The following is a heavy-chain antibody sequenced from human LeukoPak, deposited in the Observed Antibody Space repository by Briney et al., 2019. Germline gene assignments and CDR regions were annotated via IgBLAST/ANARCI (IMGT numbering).Heavy chain of an antibody. CDR3: ATETNGRHYDY. D-gene: IGHD1-14*01. Sequence: GGSLRLSCTASGLTFSTSGFNWVRQAPGMGLEWVASIGPTGSDRYHADSIKGRFTISRDNANNFLYLQMNSLRAEDTAVYYCATETNGRHYDYWGQGTLLTVSS. J-gene: IGHJ4*02. V-gene: IGHV3-21*06. CDR2: IGPTGSDR. CDR1: GLTFSTSG.